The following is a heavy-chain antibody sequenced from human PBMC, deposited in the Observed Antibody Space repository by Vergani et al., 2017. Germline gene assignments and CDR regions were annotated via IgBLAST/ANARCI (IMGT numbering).Heavy chain of an antibody. CDR3: ARSGSRFGELYHFDF. V-gene: IGHV3-33*01. Sequence: QVQLVESGGGVVQPGRSLRLSCAASGFTLSNYGMHWVRQAPGKGLQWMSVISYDGSNKYYADSVKGRFTISRDNSKNTLFLQMNSLRVEDTALYSCARSGSRFGELYHFDFWGQGTLVTVSS. CDR2: ISYDGSNK. D-gene: IGHD3-10*01. J-gene: IGHJ4*02. CDR1: GFTLSNYG.